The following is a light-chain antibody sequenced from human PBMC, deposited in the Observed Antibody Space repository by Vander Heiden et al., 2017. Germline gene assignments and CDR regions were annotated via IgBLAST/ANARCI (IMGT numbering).Light chain of an antibody. CDR3: LQENTYPWT. J-gene: IGKJ1*01. Sequence: AIQMTQSPSSLSASVGDRVTITCRASQAIRNDLGWYQQKPGKAPKVLIYASSSLESGVPSRFSGSGSGTEFTLTIGSVQPEDFATYYCLQENTYPWTFGQRNKEEIK. CDR2: ASS. CDR1: QAIRND. V-gene: IGKV1-6*01.